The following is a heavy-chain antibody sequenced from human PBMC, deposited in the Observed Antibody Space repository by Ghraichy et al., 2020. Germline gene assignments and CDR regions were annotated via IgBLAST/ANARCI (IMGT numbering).Heavy chain of an antibody. CDR2: IKEDGSDK. CDR1: GFTFSRSW. V-gene: IGHV3-7*04. D-gene: IGHD3-22*01. Sequence: GALNISCVASGFTFSRSWMSWVRQAPGKGLEWVANIKEDGSDKYYVDSVKGRFTISRDNAKNSLSLQMNSLRAEDTAVYYCAKDDSGYNYWGQGTLVTVSS. CDR3: AKDDSGYNY. J-gene: IGHJ4*02.